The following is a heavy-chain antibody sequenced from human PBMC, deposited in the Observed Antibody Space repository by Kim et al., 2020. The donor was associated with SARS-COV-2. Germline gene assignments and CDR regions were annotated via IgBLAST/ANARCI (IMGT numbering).Heavy chain of an antibody. CDR3: ARGDWLLSLYYYYYGMDV. D-gene: IGHD3-9*01. CDR2: INSDGSST. Sequence: GGSLRLSCAASGFTFSSYWMHWARQAPGKGLVWVSRINSDGSSTSYADSVKGRFTISRDNAKNTLYLQMNSLRAEDTAVYYCARGDWLLSLYYYYYGMDVWGQGTTVTHSS. J-gene: IGHJ6*02. CDR1: GFTFSSYW. V-gene: IGHV3-74*01.